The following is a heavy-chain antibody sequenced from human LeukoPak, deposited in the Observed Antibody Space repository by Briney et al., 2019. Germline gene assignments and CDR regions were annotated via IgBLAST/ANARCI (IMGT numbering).Heavy chain of an antibody. D-gene: IGHD3-10*01. V-gene: IGHV1-18*01. CDR3: ASFTMVRGGGGAFDI. J-gene: IGHJ3*02. CDR1: GGTFSSYA. Sequence: GASVKVSCKASGGTFSSYAISWVRQAPGQGLEWMGWISAYAGNTNYAQKLQGRVTMTTDTSTSTAYMELRSLRSDDTAVYYYASFTMVRGGGGAFDIWGQGTMVTVSS. CDR2: ISAYAGNT.